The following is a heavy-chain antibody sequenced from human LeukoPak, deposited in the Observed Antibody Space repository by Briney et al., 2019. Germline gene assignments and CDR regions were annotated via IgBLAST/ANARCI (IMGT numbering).Heavy chain of an antibody. V-gene: IGHV3-30*02. CDR1: GFTFSSYG. D-gene: IGHD6-19*01. CDR3: AKDYSGWSPDAFDI. Sequence: GGSLRLSCAASGFTFSSYGMHWVRQAPGKGLEWVAFIRYDGSNKYYADSVKGRFTISRDNSRNTLYLQMNSLRAEDTAVYYCAKDYSGWSPDAFDIWGQGTMVTVSS. J-gene: IGHJ3*02. CDR2: IRYDGSNK.